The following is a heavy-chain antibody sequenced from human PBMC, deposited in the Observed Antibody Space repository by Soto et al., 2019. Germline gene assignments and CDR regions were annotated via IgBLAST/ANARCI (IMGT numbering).Heavy chain of an antibody. CDR1: GFTFDDYA. D-gene: IGHD3-9*01. J-gene: IGHJ4*02. CDR3: ASGRGYDILTGYYPYFDY. Sequence: EVQLVESGGGLAQPGRSLRLSCAASGFTFDDYAMHWVRQAPGKGLEWVSGISWNSDSIGYADSVKGRFTISRDNAKNSLYLQMNSLRAEDTALYYCASGRGYDILTGYYPYFDYWGQGTLVTVSS. V-gene: IGHV3-9*01. CDR2: ISWNSDSI.